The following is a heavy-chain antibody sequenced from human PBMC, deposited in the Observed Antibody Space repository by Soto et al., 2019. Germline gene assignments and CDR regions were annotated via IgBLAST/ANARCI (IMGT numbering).Heavy chain of an antibody. Sequence: GASVKVSCKASGGTFSSYAISWVRQAPGQGLEWMGGIIPIFGTANYAQKFQGRVTITADESTSTAYMELSSLRSEDTAVYYCARGPPGGDYVLHFDYWGQGTLVTVSS. CDR3: ARGPPGGDYVLHFDY. CDR2: IIPIFGTA. D-gene: IGHD4-17*01. V-gene: IGHV1-69*13. CDR1: GGTFSSYA. J-gene: IGHJ4*02.